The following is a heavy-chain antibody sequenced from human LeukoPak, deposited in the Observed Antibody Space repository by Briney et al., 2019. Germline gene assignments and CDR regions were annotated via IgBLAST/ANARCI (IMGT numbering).Heavy chain of an antibody. Sequence: SVKVSCKASGGTFSSYAISWVRQAPGQGLEWMGGIIPIFGTANYAQKFQGRVTITADKSTSTAYMELSSLGSEDTAVYYCAREIGGGSCYPECGMDVWGKGTTVTVSS. J-gene: IGHJ6*04. V-gene: IGHV1-69*06. CDR2: IIPIFGTA. D-gene: IGHD2-15*01. CDR3: AREIGGGSCYPECGMDV. CDR1: GGTFSSYA.